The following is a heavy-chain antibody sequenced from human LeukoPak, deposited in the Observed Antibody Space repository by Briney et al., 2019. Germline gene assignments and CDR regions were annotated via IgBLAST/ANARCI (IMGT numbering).Heavy chain of an antibody. CDR1: GYTFTSYG. Sequence: ASVKVSCKASGYTFTSYGISWVRQAPGQGLEWMGWISAYNGNTNYAQKLQGRVTMTTDTSTSTAYMELRSLRSDDTAVYCCARGGYDFWSGYYTDRGYYYYYMDVWGKGTTVTVSS. D-gene: IGHD3-3*01. V-gene: IGHV1-18*01. J-gene: IGHJ6*03. CDR3: ARGGYDFWSGYYTDRGYYYYYMDV. CDR2: ISAYNGNT.